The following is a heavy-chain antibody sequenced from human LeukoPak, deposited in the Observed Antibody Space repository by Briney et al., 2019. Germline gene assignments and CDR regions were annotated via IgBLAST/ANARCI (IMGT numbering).Heavy chain of an antibody. D-gene: IGHD5-24*01. Sequence: PGGSLRLSCAASGFTFSSYWMHWVRQAPGKGLVWVSRINSDGSSTSYADSVKGRFTISRDNAKNSLYLQMNSLRDEDTAVYYCAVNHRDGYSELGYWGQGTLVTVSS. J-gene: IGHJ4*02. CDR2: INSDGSST. CDR1: GFTFSSYW. V-gene: IGHV3-74*01. CDR3: AVNHRDGYSELGY.